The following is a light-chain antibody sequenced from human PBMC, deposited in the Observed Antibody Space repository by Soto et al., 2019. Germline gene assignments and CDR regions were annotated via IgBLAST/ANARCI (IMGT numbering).Light chain of an antibody. CDR3: SSYTSSSTPYV. J-gene: IGLJ1*01. CDR2: DVS. Sequence: QSALTQPASVSGSPGQSITISCTGTNSDVGGYTYVSWYQQHPGKAPKLMIYDVSNRPSGVSNRFSGSKSCNTASLTISGLQADDDADYYCSSYTSSSTPYVFGTGTKVTVL. CDR1: NSDVGGYTY. V-gene: IGLV2-14*03.